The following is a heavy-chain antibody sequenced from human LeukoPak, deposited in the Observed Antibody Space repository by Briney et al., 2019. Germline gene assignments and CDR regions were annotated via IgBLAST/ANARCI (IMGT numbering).Heavy chain of an antibody. J-gene: IGHJ4*02. CDR2: ISSSSSTI. V-gene: IGHV3-48*01. Sequence: GGSLRLSCAASGFTFSSYSMNWVRQAPGKGLEWVSYISSSSSTIYYADSVKGRFTISRDNAKNSLYLQMNSLRAEDTAVYYCARDITMLRGVLFDYWGQGVLVTVSS. CDR1: GFTFSSYS. D-gene: IGHD3-10*01. CDR3: ARDITMLRGVLFDY.